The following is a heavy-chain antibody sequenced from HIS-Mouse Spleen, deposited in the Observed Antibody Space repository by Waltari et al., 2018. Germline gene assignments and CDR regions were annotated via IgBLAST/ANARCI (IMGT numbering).Heavy chain of an antibody. J-gene: IGHJ4*02. Sequence: QVQLVESGGGVVQPGRSLRLSCAASGFTFRSYGMHGVRQAPGKGLEWVACISYEGSNKYYADSVKGRFTSSRDNSKNTLYLQMNSLRAEDTAVYYCAKDRGSPLYFDYWGQGTLVTVSS. CDR2: ISYEGSNK. CDR1: GFTFRSYG. V-gene: IGHV3-30*18. D-gene: IGHD1-26*01. CDR3: AKDRGSPLYFDY.